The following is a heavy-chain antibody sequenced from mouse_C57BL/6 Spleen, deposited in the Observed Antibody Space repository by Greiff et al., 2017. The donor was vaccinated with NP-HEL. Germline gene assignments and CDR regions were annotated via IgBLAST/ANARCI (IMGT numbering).Heavy chain of an antibody. Sequence: QVQLQQPGAELVKPGSSVKMSCKASGYTFTSYWITWVKQRPGQGLEWIGDIYPGSGSTNYNEKFKSKATLTVDTSSSTAYMQLSSLTSEDSAVYYCARWTHYVAMDYWGQGTSVTVSS. CDR3: ARWTHYVAMDY. D-gene: IGHD1-1*02. J-gene: IGHJ4*01. CDR1: GYTFTSYW. V-gene: IGHV1-55*01. CDR2: IYPGSGST.